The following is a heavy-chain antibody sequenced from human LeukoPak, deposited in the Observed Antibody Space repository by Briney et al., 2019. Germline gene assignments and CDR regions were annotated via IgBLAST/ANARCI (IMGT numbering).Heavy chain of an antibody. CDR3: ARLGVYDSTGYYYVRSGYIYY. CDR2: IYYSGST. CDR1: GGSISSSSYY. V-gene: IGHV4-39*01. D-gene: IGHD3-22*01. J-gene: IGHJ4*02. Sequence: SETLSLTCTVSGGSISSSSYYWGWIRQPPGKGLEWIGSIYYSGSTYYNPSLKSRVTISVDTSKNQFSLKLSSVTAADTAVYYCARLGVYDSTGYYYVRSGYIYYWGQGTLVTVSS.